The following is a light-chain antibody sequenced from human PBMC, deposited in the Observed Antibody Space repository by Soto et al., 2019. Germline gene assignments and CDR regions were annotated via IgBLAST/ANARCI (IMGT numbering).Light chain of an antibody. V-gene: IGKV3-15*01. CDR2: HAS. CDR1: QSVSNN. Sequence: EIVMTQSPATLSVSPGERATISCSASQSVSNNLAWYQQKPGQAPRFLIFHASTRATGIPARFSGSVSGTEFTLTISRLQSEDFAVYYCQHYNNWPYTFGQGTKLEIK. J-gene: IGKJ2*01. CDR3: QHYNNWPYT.